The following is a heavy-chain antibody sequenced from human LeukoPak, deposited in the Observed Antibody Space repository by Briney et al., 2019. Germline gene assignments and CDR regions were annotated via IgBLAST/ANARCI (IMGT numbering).Heavy chain of an antibody. CDR1: GYSISSDYY. CDR2: VYQSQST. D-gene: IGHD2-15*01. V-gene: IGHV4-38-2*02. J-gene: IGHJ4*02. CDR3: LAATVFDY. Sequence: SETLSLTCTVSGYSISSDYYWGWVRQPPGKGLEWIGSVYQSQSTYYNPSLKSRVTISVDKSKNQFSLKLSSVTAADTGVLEVLAATVFDYWGQGTLVTVSS.